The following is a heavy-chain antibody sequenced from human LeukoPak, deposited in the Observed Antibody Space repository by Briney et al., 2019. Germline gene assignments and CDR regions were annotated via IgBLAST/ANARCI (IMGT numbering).Heavy chain of an antibody. CDR3: AREWHCSSTSCPNWFDP. CDR2: IYYSGST. CDR1: GGSISSGGYY. Sequence: SETLSLTCTVSGGSISSGGYYWSWIRQHPGKGLEWIGYIYYSGSTYYNPSLKSRVTISVDTSKNQFSLKLSSVTAAGTAVYYCAREWHCSSTSCPNWFDPWGQGTLVTVSS. V-gene: IGHV4-31*03. D-gene: IGHD2-2*01. J-gene: IGHJ5*02.